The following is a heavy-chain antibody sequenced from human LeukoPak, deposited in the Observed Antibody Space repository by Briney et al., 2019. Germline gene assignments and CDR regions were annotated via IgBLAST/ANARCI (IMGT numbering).Heavy chain of an antibody. Sequence: SETLSLTCTVSGGSISSYYWSWIRQPPGKGLEWIGYIYYSGSTNYNPSLKSRVTISVDTSKNQFSLKLSSVTAADTAVYYCARVTFGQQWLKMYYYYSMDVWGKGTTVTVSS. J-gene: IGHJ6*03. CDR2: IYYSGST. CDR3: ARVTFGQQWLKMYYYYSMDV. V-gene: IGHV4-59*01. CDR1: GGSISSYY. D-gene: IGHD6-19*01.